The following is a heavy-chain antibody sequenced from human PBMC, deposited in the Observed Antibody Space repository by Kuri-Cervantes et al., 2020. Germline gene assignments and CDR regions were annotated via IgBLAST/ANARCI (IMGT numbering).Heavy chain of an antibody. CDR2: IKQDGSEK. D-gene: IGHD3-3*02. V-gene: IGHV3-7*01. J-gene: IGHJ5*02. CDR3: AREFRGISHH. Sequence: GGSLRLSCAASGFTFSSSWMFWVCQSPEKGLEWVANIKQDGSEKYYVDSVKGRFTISRDNAKNSLYLQMNSLRAEDTAVYYCAREFRGISHHWGQGTLVTVSS. CDR1: GFTFSSSW.